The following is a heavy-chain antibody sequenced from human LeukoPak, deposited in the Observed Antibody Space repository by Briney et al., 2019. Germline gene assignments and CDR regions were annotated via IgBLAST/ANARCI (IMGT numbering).Heavy chain of an antibody. CDR1: GGSISSYY. CDR2: VSTSGTT. D-gene: IGHD2-21*01. J-gene: IGHJ5*02. V-gene: IGHV4-4*08. CDR3: ARSELWWCDP. Sequence: PSETLSLTCTVSGGSISSYYWSWIRQPPGKGLEWIGYVSTSGTTNYNPSLASRVTMSLDPSKNQISLKVTSVTAADTAVYYCARSELWWCDPWGQGTLVSVSS.